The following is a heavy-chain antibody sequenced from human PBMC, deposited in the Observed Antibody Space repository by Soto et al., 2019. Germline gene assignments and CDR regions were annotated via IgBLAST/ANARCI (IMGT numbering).Heavy chain of an antibody. J-gene: IGHJ6*02. Sequence: EVQLLESGGGLVQPGGSLRLSGAASGFTFSSYAMSWVRQAPGKGLEWVSAISGSGGSTYYADSVKGRFTISRDNSKNTLYLQMNSLRVEDTAVYYCAKDEAWYSSSSVPYGMDVWGQGTTVTVSS. D-gene: IGHD6-6*01. CDR2: ISGSGGST. CDR1: GFTFSSYA. CDR3: AKDEAWYSSSSVPYGMDV. V-gene: IGHV3-23*01.